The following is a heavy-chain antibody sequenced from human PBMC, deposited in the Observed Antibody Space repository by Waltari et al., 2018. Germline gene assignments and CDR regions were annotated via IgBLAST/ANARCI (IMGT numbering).Heavy chain of an antibody. V-gene: IGHV3-30*01. Sequence: QVQLVESGGGVVQPGRSLRLSCAASGFTFSSYAMPWVRQAPGKGLEWVAVISYDGSNKYYADSVKGRFTISRDNSKNTLYLQMNSLRAEDTAVYYCARDRYSSSWYYFDYWGQGTLVTVSS. D-gene: IGHD6-13*01. CDR1: GFTFSSYA. CDR2: ISYDGSNK. J-gene: IGHJ4*02. CDR3: ARDRYSSSWYYFDY.